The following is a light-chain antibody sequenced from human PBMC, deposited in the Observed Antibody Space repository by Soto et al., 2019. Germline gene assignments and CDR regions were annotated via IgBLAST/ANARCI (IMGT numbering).Light chain of an antibody. Sequence: EIVLTQSPGTLSLSPGARATLSCRASQSVSSSLAWYQQKTGQAPRLLISGASSRATGIPDRFSGSGSETDFTLTISRLEPEDFALYYCQQYGGSPITFGQGTRLEIK. J-gene: IGKJ5*01. CDR3: QQYGGSPIT. V-gene: IGKV3-20*01. CDR1: QSVSSS. CDR2: GAS.